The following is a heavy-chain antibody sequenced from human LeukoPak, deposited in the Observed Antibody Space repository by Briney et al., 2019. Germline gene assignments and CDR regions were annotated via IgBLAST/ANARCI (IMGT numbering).Heavy chain of an antibody. CDR1: GYTFTGYY. CDR3: ARDTMVRGVIYFDY. CDR2: INPNSGGT. V-gene: IGHV1-2*02. J-gene: IGHJ4*02. Sequence: ASVKVSCKASGYTFTGYYMHWVRQAPGQGLEWMGWINPNSGGTNYAQKLQGRVTMTTDTSTSTAYMELRSLRSDDTAVYYCARDTMVRGVIYFDYWGQGTLVTVSS. D-gene: IGHD3-10*01.